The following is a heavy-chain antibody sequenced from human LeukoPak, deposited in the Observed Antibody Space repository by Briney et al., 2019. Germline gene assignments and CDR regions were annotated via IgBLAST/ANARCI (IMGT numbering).Heavy chain of an antibody. V-gene: IGHV3-23*01. CDR1: GFTFSNYA. J-gene: IGHJ4*02. D-gene: IGHD3-9*01. CDR2: ITGSGTST. Sequence: GGSLRLSCVASGFTFSNYAMSWVRQAPEKGLEWVSAITGSGTSTYYADSLKARFTISRDNSKNTVFLQMNSLRHEDTAIYYCVIWGDYDVLTGYYVADYWGQGTLVTVSS. CDR3: VIWGDYDVLTGYYVADY.